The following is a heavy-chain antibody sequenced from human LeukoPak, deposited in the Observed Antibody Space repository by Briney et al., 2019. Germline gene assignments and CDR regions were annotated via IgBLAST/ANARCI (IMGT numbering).Heavy chain of an antibody. D-gene: IGHD4-23*01. CDR2: IIPIFGTA. Sequence: SVKVSCKASGGTFSSYAISWVRQAPGQGLEWMGRIIPIFGTANYAQKFQGRVTITTDESTSTAYMELSSLRSEDTAVYYCARGGYSQNWFDPWGQGTLVTVSS. CDR3: ARGGYSQNWFDP. J-gene: IGHJ5*02. V-gene: IGHV1-69*05. CDR1: GGTFSSYA.